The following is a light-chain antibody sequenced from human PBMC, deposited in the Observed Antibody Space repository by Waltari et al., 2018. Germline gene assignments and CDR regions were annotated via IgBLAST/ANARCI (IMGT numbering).Light chain of an antibody. J-gene: IGKJ1*01. CDR2: DAS. Sequence: EIVLTQSPATLSLSPGERATLSCRASQSVTSYLAWYQQKPGQAPRPLLYDASNRATGSPARFSGSGSGTDFTLTISSLEPEDFAVYYCQQRSNWPPWTFGQGTKVEIK. V-gene: IGKV3-11*01. CDR1: QSVTSY. CDR3: QQRSNWPPWT.